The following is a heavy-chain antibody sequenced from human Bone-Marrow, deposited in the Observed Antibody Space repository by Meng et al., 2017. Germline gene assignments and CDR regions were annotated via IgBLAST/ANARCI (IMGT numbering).Heavy chain of an antibody. CDR3: ARDLPGESGDWGQRWNQMDV. Sequence: SCKASGFTFSSYAMHWVRQAPGKGLEWVAVISYDGSNKYYADSVKGRFTISRDNSKNTLYLQMNSLRAEDTAVYYCARDLPGESGDWGQRWNQMDVWGQGTTVTVSS. CDR2: ISYDGSNK. V-gene: IGHV3-30*01. J-gene: IGHJ6*02. CDR1: GFTFSSYA. D-gene: IGHD2-21*02.